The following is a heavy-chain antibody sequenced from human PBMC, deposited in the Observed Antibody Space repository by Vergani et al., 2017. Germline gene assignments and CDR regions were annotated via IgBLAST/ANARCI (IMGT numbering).Heavy chain of an antibody. V-gene: IGHV1-18*01. D-gene: IGHD2-2*01. CDR1: GYTFTSYG. J-gene: IGHJ6*03. Sequence: QVQLVQSGAEVKKPGASVKVSCKASGYTFTSYGISWVRQAPGQGLEWMGWISAYNGNTNYAQKLQGRVTMTTDTSTSTAYMELRSLRSDDTAVYYCARDVYCSSTSCYESYYYYYMDVWGKGTTVTVSS. CDR3: ARDVYCSSTSCYESYYYYYMDV. CDR2: ISAYNGNT.